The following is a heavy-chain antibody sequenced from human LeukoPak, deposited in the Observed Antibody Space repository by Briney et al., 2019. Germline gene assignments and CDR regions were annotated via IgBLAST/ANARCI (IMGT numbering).Heavy chain of an antibody. V-gene: IGHV4-34*01. D-gene: IGHD3-3*01. Sequence: SETLSLTCAVYGGSFSGYYWSWIRQPPGKGLEWIGEINHSGSTNYNPPLKSRVTISVDTSKNQFSLKLSSVTAADTAVYYCASLVLRFLAFGMDVWGQGTTVTVSS. J-gene: IGHJ6*02. CDR1: GGSFSGYY. CDR2: INHSGST. CDR3: ASLVLRFLAFGMDV.